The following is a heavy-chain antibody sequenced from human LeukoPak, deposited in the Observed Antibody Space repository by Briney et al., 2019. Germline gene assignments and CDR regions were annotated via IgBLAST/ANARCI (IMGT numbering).Heavy chain of an antibody. Sequence: SETLSLTCAVYGGSFSGYYXXXXRQPPGKGLEWIGEINHSGSTNYNPSLKSRVTISXXTSKNQFSLKLSSVTAADTAVYYCARVGAAAGPANWGQGTLVTVSS. V-gene: IGHV4-34*01. D-gene: IGHD6-13*01. CDR1: GGSFSGYY. CDR3: ARVGAAAGPAN. J-gene: IGHJ4*02. CDR2: INHSGST.